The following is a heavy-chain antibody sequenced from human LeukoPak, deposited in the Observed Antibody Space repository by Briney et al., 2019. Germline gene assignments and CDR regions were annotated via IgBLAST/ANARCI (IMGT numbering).Heavy chain of an antibody. CDR2: INPSGGST. D-gene: IGHD3-10*01. J-gene: IGHJ4*02. CDR3: ARVDSGIYGSGSPDY. CDR1: GYTFTSYY. Sequence: ASVKVSCKASGYTFTSYYMHWVRQAPGQGLEWMGIINPSGGSTSYAQKFQGRVTMTRDTSTSTVYMELSSLRSEDTAVYYCARVDSGIYGSGSPDYWGQGTLVTVSS. V-gene: IGHV1-46*01.